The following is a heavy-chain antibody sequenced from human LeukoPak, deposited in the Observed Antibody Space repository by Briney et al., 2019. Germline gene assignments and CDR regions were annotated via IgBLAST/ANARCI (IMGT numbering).Heavy chain of an antibody. V-gene: IGHV3-74*01. D-gene: IGHD3-22*01. Sequence: GGSLRLSCAASGFTFSSYWMHWVRQGPGEGLVWVSRIKGDGSSTTYADSVKGRFTVSRDNAKNTLYLQMISLSGHDTAVYFCARDPYDPSENNRGFDSWGQGTLVTVSS. CDR2: IKGDGSST. CDR3: ARDPYDPSENNRGFDS. CDR1: GFTFSSYW. J-gene: IGHJ4*02.